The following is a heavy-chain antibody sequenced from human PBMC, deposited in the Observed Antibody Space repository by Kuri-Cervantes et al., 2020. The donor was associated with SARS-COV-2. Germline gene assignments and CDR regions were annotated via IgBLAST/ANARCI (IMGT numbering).Heavy chain of an antibody. V-gene: IGHV3-15*01. J-gene: IGHJ3*02. CDR3: TTADDILTYDVYDI. CDR1: GFTFSYAW. Sequence: GESLKISCAASGFTFSYAWMSWVRQAPGKGLEWVGRIKSKTDGGTTDYAAPVKGRFTISRDDSKNTVYLQLNSLTTGDTAVYYCTTADDILTYDVYDIWGQGTMVTVSS. D-gene: IGHD3-9*01. CDR2: IKSKTDGGTT.